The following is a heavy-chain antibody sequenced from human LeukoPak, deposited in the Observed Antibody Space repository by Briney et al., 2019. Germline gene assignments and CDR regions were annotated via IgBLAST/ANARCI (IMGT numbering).Heavy chain of an antibody. CDR3: ARGXLGRWXTIDY. CDR1: GGSISSYY. V-gene: IGHV4-59*01. Sequence: PSETLSLTCTVSGGSISSYYWSWIRQPPGKGLEWIGYIYYSGSTNYNPSLKSRVTISVDTSKNQFSLKLSSVTAADTAVYHCARGXLGRWXTIDYWGQGALVXVXS. D-gene: IGHD1-14*01. CDR2: IYYSGST. J-gene: IGHJ4*02.